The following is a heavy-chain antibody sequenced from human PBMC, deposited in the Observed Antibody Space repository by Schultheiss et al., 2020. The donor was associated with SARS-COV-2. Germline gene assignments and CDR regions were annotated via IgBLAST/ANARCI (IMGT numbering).Heavy chain of an antibody. CDR2: IDWDDDK. Sequence: SGPTLVKPTQTLTLTCTFSGFSLSTTGMRVFWIRQPPGKALEWLARIDWDDDKFYSTSLKTRLAISKDTSKNQVVLTMTNMDPEDTATYYCARILLYYYDSSGYSGFNYWGQGTLVTVSS. CDR1: GFSLSTTGMR. CDR3: ARILLYYYDSSGYSGFNY. V-gene: IGHV2-70*04. D-gene: IGHD3-22*01. J-gene: IGHJ4*02.